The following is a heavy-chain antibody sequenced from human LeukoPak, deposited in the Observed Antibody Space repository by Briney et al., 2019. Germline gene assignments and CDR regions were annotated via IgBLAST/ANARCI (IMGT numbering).Heavy chain of an antibody. CDR2: IYSGGST. Sequence: GGSLRLSCAASGFTVSSNYMSWVRQAPGKELEWVSVIYSGGSTFYSDSVRGRFTISRDNSKNTLYLQMNSLRAEDTAVYYCARDVSGSSSWSDFDYWGQGTLVTVS. CDR3: ARDVSGSSSWSDFDY. J-gene: IGHJ4*02. D-gene: IGHD6-13*01. CDR1: GFTVSSNY. V-gene: IGHV3-66*01.